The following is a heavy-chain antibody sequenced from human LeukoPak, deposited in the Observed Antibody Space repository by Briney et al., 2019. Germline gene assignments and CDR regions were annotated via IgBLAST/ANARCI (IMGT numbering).Heavy chain of an antibody. J-gene: IGHJ4*02. CDR2: IYHSGST. CDR1: GYSISSGYY. CDR3: AREPYRIVPLRDY. Sequence: SETLSLTCTVSGYSISSGYYWGWIRQPPGKGLEWIGSIYHSGSTYYNPSLKSRVTISVDTSKNQFSLKLSSVTAADTAVYYCAREPYRIVPLRDYWGQGTLVTVSS. D-gene: IGHD1-26*01. V-gene: IGHV4-38-2*02.